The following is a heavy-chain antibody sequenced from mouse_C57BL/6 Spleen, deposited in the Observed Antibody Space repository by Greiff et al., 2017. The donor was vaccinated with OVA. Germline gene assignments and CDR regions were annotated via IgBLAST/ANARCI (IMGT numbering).Heavy chain of an antibody. CDR2: ISSCSSTI. D-gene: IGHD1-1*01. V-gene: IGHV5-17*01. CDR1: GFTFSDYG. J-gene: IGHJ2*01. Sequence: EVNVVESGGGLVKPGGSLKLSCAASGFTFSDYGMHWVRQAPEQGLEWVAYISSCSSTINYADTVKGRFTISIDNAYNTLYLQMTSRRTEDTAMYYGARIKYYGRGAYFDYWGQGTTLTVSS. CDR3: ARIKYYGRGAYFDY.